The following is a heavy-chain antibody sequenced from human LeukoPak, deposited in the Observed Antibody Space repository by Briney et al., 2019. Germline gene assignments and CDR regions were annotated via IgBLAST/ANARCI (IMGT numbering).Heavy chain of an antibody. V-gene: IGHV3-21*01. CDR3: AKASGYIAARPFDY. CDR1: GFTFSSYS. D-gene: IGHD6-6*01. Sequence: GGSLRLSCAASGFTFSSYSMNWVRQAPGKGLEWVSSISSSSSYIYYADSVKGRFTISRDNAKNSLYLQMNSLRAEDTAVYYCAKASGYIAARPFDYWGQGTLVTVSS. J-gene: IGHJ4*02. CDR2: ISSSSSYI.